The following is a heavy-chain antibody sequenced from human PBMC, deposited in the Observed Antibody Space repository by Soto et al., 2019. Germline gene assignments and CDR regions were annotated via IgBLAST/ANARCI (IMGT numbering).Heavy chain of an antibody. CDR2: INQDGSEK. CDR1: GFTFGSFW. D-gene: IGHD3-16*01. CDR3: TRGASFCVEGAY. J-gene: IGHJ4*02. Sequence: PGGSLRLSCAASGFTFGSFWMTWVRQAPGKGLEWVANINQDGSEKYYVDSVKGRFTISRDNAKNSLYLQMNSLRAEDTAVYYCTRGASFCVEGAYWGQGTLVTVSS. V-gene: IGHV3-7*01.